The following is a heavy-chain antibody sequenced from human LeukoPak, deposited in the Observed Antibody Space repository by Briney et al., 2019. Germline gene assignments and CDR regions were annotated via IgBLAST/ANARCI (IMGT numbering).Heavy chain of an antibody. Sequence: GASVKVSCKASGYTFTSYGISWVRQAPGQGLEWMGWISAYNGNTNYAQNFQGRVTMTRDTSISTAYMELTSLRSDDTAVYYCARSHRIAVAGVHWFDPWGQGTLVTVSS. J-gene: IGHJ5*02. V-gene: IGHV1-18*01. CDR1: GYTFTSYG. D-gene: IGHD6-19*01. CDR2: ISAYNGNT. CDR3: ARSHRIAVAGVHWFDP.